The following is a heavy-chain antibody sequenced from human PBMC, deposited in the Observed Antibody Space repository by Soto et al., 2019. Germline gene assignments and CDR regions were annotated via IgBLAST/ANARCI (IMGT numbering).Heavy chain of an antibody. J-gene: IGHJ6*02. CDR2: IYYSGST. CDR3: AGGGGTGDDYYYGMDV. CDR1: GGSISSGGYY. D-gene: IGHD3-16*01. V-gene: IGHV4-31*03. Sequence: SETLSLTCTVSGGSISSGGYYWSWIRQHPGKGLEWIGYIYYSGSTYYNPSLKSRVTISVDTSKNQFSLKLSSVTAADTAVFYCAGGGGTGDDYYYGMDVWGQGTTVTVSS.